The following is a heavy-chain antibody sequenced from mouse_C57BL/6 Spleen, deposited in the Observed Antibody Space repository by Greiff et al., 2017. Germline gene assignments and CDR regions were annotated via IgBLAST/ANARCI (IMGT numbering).Heavy chain of an antibody. J-gene: IGHJ4*01. Sequence: QVQLKQSGPELVKPGASVKISCKASGYAFSSSWMNWVKQRPGKGLEWIGRIYPGDGDTNYNGKFQGKATLAADKSSSTAYMQLSSLTSEDSAVYFCARWSPSYYAMDYWGQGTSVTVSS. CDR1: GYAFSSSW. CDR3: ARWSPSYYAMDY. V-gene: IGHV1-82*01. CDR2: IYPGDGDT.